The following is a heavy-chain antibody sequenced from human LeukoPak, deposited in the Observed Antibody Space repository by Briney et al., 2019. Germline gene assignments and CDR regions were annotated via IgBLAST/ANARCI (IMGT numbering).Heavy chain of an antibody. J-gene: IGHJ4*02. V-gene: IGHV3-23*01. CDR2: ISGSGGST. D-gene: IGHD6-25*01. CDR1: GFTFSSYG. Sequence: GGTLRLSCAASGFTFSSYGMSWVRQAPGKGLEWVSAISGSGGSTYYADSVKGRFTISRDNSKNTLYLQMNSLRAEDTAVYYGAKDPSGGIFDYWGQGTLVTVSS. CDR3: AKDPSGGIFDY.